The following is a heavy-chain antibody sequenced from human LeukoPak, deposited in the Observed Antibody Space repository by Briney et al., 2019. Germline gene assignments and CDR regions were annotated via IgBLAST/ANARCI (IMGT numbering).Heavy chain of an antibody. CDR1: GGSISSSDYY. J-gene: IGHJ3*02. Sequence: SETLSLTCTVSGGSISSSDYYWSWIRQPPGKGLEWIGYIYYSGSTHYNPSLKSRVTISVDTSKNQFSLKLSSVTAADTAVYYCASGYGDAFDIWGQGTMVTVSS. CDR3: ASGYGDAFDI. V-gene: IGHV4-30-4*08. D-gene: IGHD5-12*01. CDR2: IYYSGST.